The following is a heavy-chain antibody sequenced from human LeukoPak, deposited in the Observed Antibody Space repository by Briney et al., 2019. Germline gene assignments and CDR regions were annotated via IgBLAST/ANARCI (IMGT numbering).Heavy chain of an antibody. CDR3: ARGPILYSGYDGGSWFDP. Sequence: ASVKVSCKASGYTFTSYDINWVRQATGQGLEWMGWMNPNSGNTGYAQKSQGRVTMTRITSISTAYLELSSLRSEDTAVYYCARGPILYSGYDGGSWFDPWGQGTLVTVSS. V-gene: IGHV1-8*01. J-gene: IGHJ5*02. CDR2: MNPNSGNT. D-gene: IGHD5-12*01. CDR1: GYTFTSYD.